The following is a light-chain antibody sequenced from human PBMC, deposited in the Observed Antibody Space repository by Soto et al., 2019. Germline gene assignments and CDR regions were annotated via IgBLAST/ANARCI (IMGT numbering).Light chain of an antibody. CDR2: AAN. J-gene: IGKJ4*01. CDR1: QDIENF. Sequence: DIEMTQSPSSLSASLGDRITITCRASQDIENFITWFQQRPGKAPEALLFAANILQSGVPSRFSGSGFGTEFTLTLISLPTEDLATYFCQQYYRYPLTFGGGTKVEI. V-gene: IGKV1-16*01. CDR3: QQYYRYPLT.